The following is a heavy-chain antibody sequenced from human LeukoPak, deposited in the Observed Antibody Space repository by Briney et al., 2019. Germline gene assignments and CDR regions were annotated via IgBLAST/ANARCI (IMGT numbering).Heavy chain of an antibody. CDR3: ARVSSSYDMDV. CDR2: MSSSSTYI. D-gene: IGHD2-2*01. Sequence: GGSLRLSCTASGFTFNNYAMNWVRQAPGKGLEWVSFMSSSSTYIYYADSVKGRLTISRDNVKKSLYLQMDSLRAEDTAVYYCARVSSSYDMDVWGQGTTVTVSS. J-gene: IGHJ6*02. CDR1: GFTFNNYA. V-gene: IGHV3-21*01.